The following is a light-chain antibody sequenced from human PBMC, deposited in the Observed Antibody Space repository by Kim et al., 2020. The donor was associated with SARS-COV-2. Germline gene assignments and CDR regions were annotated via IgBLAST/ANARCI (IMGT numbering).Light chain of an antibody. J-gene: IGKJ4*01. Sequence: PATLSLSPGERATLSCRASQSVSSYLAWYQQKPGQAPRLLIYDASNRATGIPARFSGSGSGTDFTLTISSLEPEDFAVYYCQQRSNWPPSLTFGGGTKLEI. CDR1: QSVSSY. CDR2: DAS. CDR3: QQRSNWPPSLT. V-gene: IGKV3-11*01.